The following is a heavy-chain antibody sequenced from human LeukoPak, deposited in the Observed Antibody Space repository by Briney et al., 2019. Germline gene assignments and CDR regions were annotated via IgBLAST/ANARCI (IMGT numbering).Heavy chain of an antibody. J-gene: IGHJ4*02. V-gene: IGHV3-9*01. CDR2: ISWNSGSI. CDR1: GFTFDDYA. D-gene: IGHD3-22*01. Sequence: GGSLRLSCAASGFTFDDYAMHWVRQAPGKGLEWVSGISWNSGSIGYADSVKGRFTISRDNAKNSLYLQMNSLRAEDTALYYXXXAGSPDSSAYFDYWGQGTLVTVSS. CDR3: XXAGSPDSSAYFDY.